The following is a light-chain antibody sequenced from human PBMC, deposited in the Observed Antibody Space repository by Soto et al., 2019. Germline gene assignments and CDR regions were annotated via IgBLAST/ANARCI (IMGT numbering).Light chain of an antibody. V-gene: IGLV1-40*01. CDR1: SSNIGAGYD. CDR3: QSYDSSLTGWV. Sequence: QSVLTQPPSVSGAPGQRVTISCTGSSSNIGAGYDVHWYQQLPGTAPKLLIYGNSNRPSGVPDRFSGSKSGTSASLAITGRQAEDEADDYCQSYDSSLTGWVFGGRTKVTVL. J-gene: IGLJ3*02. CDR2: GNS.